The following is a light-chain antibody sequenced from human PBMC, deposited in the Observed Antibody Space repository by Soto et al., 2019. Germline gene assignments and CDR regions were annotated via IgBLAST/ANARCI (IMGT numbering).Light chain of an antibody. Sequence: EIVFTQSPGNLSLSPGERATLSCRASRSVSNNYLAWYQQKPGQAPRLLIYDASRRATGIPDRFSGSGSGTDFNFSISRLEPEDGARYYCQEYGSSIIFGGGTKVEIK. J-gene: IGKJ4*01. CDR3: QEYGSSII. CDR1: RSVSNNY. CDR2: DAS. V-gene: IGKV3-20*01.